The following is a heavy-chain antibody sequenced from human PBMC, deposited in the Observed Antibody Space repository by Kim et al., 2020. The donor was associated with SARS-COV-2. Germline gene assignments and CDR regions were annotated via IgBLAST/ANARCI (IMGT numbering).Heavy chain of an antibody. CDR1: GFTFSDYY. V-gene: IGHV3-11*01. D-gene: IGHD3-3*01. CDR3: AKKTGLEWPPPVYFDY. CDR2: ISSSGSTI. J-gene: IGHJ4*02. Sequence: GGSLRLSCAASGFTFSDYYMSWIRQAPGKGLEWVSYISSSGSTIYYADSVKGRFTISRDNAKNSLYLQMNSLRAEDTAVYYCAKKTGLEWPPPVYFDYWGQGTLVTVSS.